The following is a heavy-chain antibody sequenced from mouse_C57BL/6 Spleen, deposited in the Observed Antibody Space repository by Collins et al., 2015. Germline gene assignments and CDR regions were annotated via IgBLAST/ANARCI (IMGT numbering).Heavy chain of an antibody. J-gene: IGHJ2*01. Sequence: QVQLQQSGAELMKPGASVKISCKATGYTFSSYWIEWVKQRPGHGLEWIGEILPGSGSTNYNEKFKGKATFTADTSSNTAYMQLSSLTSEDSAVYYCARPSSGPPFDYWGQGTTLTVSS. V-gene: IGHV1-9*01. CDR1: GYTFSSYW. CDR2: ILPGSGST. D-gene: IGHD3-1*01. CDR3: ARPSSGPPFDY.